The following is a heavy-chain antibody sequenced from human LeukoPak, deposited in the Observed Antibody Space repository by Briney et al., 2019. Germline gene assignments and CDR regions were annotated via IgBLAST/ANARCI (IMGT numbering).Heavy chain of an antibody. CDR2: INHSGST. Sequence: SETLSLTCAVYGGSFSGYYWSWIRPPPGKGLEWIGEINHSGSTNYNPSLKSRVTISVDTSKNQFSLKLSSVTAADTAVYYCARGRRWLQLGAFDIWGQGTMVTVSS. J-gene: IGHJ3*02. V-gene: IGHV4-34*01. D-gene: IGHD5-24*01. CDR1: GGSFSGYY. CDR3: ARGRRWLQLGAFDI.